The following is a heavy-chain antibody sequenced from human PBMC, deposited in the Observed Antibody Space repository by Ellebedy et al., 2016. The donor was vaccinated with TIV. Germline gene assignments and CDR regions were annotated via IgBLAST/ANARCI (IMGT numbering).Heavy chain of an antibody. D-gene: IGHD6-19*01. V-gene: IGHV3-13*04. Sequence: GESLKISXAASGFTFSSYDMHWVRQATGKGLEWVSAIGTAGDTYYPGSVKGRFTISRENAKNSLYLQMNSLRAGDTAVYYCARGLYSSGSIDIWGQGTMVTVSS. CDR3: ARGLYSSGSIDI. CDR2: IGTAGDT. J-gene: IGHJ3*02. CDR1: GFTFSSYD.